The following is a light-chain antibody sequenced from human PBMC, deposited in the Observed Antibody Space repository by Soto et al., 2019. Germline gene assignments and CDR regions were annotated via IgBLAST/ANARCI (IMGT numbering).Light chain of an antibody. Sequence: QSALTQPASVSGSPGQSIAISCTGTSSDVGGYDYVSWYQQHPDKAPKLIIYEVTKRPSGVSYRFSGSKSGNTASLTISGLQPDDEADYYCSSHTSSDTRVFGSGTKLTVL. V-gene: IGLV2-14*01. CDR2: EVT. J-gene: IGLJ1*01. CDR1: SSDVGGYDY. CDR3: SSHTSSDTRV.